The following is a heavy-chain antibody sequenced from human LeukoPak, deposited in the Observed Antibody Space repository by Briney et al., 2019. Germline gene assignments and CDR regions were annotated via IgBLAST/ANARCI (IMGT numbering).Heavy chain of an antibody. CDR3: TRVWLQYFDY. D-gene: IGHD5-24*01. V-gene: IGHV3-49*04. CDR2: IRSKVYGGTT. J-gene: IGHJ4*02. Sequence: PGGSLRLSCAASGFTFSSYVMHWVRQAPGKGLEWVGFIRSKVYGGTTEYAASVKGRFTISRDDSKSIAYLQMNSLKTEDTAVYYCTRVWLQYFDYWGQGTLVTVSS. CDR1: GFTFSSYV.